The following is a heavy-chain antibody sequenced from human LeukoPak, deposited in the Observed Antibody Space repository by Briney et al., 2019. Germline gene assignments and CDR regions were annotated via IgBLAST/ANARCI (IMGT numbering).Heavy chain of an antibody. CDR1: GGSFSSYA. CDR2: IIPIFGTA. J-gene: IGHJ4*02. V-gene: IGHV1-69*13. Sequence: SVKVSCKASGGSFSSYAISWVRQAPGQGLERMRGIIPIFGTANYAQKFQGRVTITADESTSTAYMELSSLRSEDTAVYYCARAGIAAAQEVPFDYWGQGTLVTVSS. D-gene: IGHD6-13*01. CDR3: ARAGIAAAQEVPFDY.